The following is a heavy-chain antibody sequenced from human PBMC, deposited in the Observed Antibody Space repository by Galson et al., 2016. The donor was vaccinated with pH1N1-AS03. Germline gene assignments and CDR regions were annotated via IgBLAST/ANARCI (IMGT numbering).Heavy chain of an antibody. V-gene: IGHV6-1*01. J-gene: IGHJ4*02. D-gene: IGHD1-26*01. Sequence: CAISGDSVSSDTAAWNWIRQSPARGLEWLGRTYYRSEWYRWYNEYAVFVEGRIIISPDTSKNQVSLQLSSVTPEDTAVYYCARDHLGAGPAFDCWGQGPLLTFSS. CDR2: TYYRSEWYRWYN. CDR1: GDSVSSDTAA. CDR3: ARDHLGAGPAFDC.